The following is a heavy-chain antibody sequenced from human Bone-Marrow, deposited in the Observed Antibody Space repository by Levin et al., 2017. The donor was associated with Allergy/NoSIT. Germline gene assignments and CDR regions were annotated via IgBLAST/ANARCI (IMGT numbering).Heavy chain of an antibody. CDR1: GGSFSGYY. V-gene: IGHV4-34*01. CDR2: INHSGST. CDR3: ARLAVVTDYYYYYMDV. D-gene: IGHD3-22*01. Sequence: SETLSLTCAVYGGSFSGYYWSWIRQPPGKGLEWIGEINHSGSTNYNPSLKSRVTISVDTSKNQFSLKLSSVTAADTAVYYCARLAVVTDYYYYYMDVWGKGTTVTVSS. J-gene: IGHJ6*03.